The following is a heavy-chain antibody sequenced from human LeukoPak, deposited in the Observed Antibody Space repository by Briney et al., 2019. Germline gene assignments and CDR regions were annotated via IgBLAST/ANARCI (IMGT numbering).Heavy chain of an antibody. CDR2: ISGSGGST. CDR1: GVTLSGYA. D-gene: IGHD6-19*01. J-gene: IGHJ6*02. Sequence: GVSLRLSCAASGVTLSGYAMSWVRQAPGKGLEWVSAISGSGGSTYYADSVKGRFTISRDNSKNTLYLQMNSLRAEDTAVYYCAKDSSGWYGYYYYGVDVWGQGTTVTVSS. CDR3: AKDSSGWYGYYYYGVDV. V-gene: IGHV3-23*01.